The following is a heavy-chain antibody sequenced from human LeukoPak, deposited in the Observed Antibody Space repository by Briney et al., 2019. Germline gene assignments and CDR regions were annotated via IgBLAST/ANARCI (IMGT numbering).Heavy chain of an antibody. Sequence: GGSLRLSCAASGFTFSSYAMSWVRQAPGKGLEWVSAISGSGGSTYYADSVKGRFTISRDNSKNTLYLQMNSLRAEDKAVYYCAKDQVGRDYYYYGMDVWGQGTTVTVSS. D-gene: IGHD3/OR15-3a*01. J-gene: IGHJ6*02. CDR2: ISGSGGST. CDR3: AKDQVGRDYYYYGMDV. CDR1: GFTFSSYA. V-gene: IGHV3-23*01.